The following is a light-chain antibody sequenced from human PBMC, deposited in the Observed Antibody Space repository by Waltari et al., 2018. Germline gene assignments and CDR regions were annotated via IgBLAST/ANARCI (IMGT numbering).Light chain of an antibody. J-gene: IGKJ2*01. CDR3: QQYGSSPVT. CDR1: QSVSSSY. CDR2: GAS. Sequence: EIVLTQSPGTLSLSPGERATLSCRASQSVSSSYLAWYQQKPGQAPRLLIYGASSRATGIPDRFSGSVSGTDFTLTISRLEPEDFAVYYCQQYGSSPVTFGQGTKLEIK. V-gene: IGKV3-20*01.